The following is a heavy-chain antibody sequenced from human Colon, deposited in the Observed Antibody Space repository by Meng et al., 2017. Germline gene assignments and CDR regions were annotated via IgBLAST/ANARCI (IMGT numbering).Heavy chain of an antibody. V-gene: IGHV1-18*01. CDR2: ISVYTGTT. D-gene: IGHD1-26*01. J-gene: IGHJ3*02. Sequence: QVQLVQSVGEVKKPGASVKVSCKASGYTFSNYGISWVRQAPGQGLEWMGWISVYTGTTDYAQKFQGRVTMTTDTSTNTAYMELRSLRSDDTAVYFCARDLVGAMKLYDAFDIWGQGTMVTVSS. CDR1: GYTFSNYG. CDR3: ARDLVGAMKLYDAFDI.